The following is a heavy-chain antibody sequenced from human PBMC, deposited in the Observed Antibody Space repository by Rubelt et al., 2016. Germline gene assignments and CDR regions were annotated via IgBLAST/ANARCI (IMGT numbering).Heavy chain of an antibody. CDR1: GFTFSSYS. D-gene: IGHD1-26*01. V-gene: IGHV3-23*04. J-gene: IGHJ3*02. CDR2: IGRSGDST. Sequence: QLGMRGGGLVQPGGSLRLSCAASGFTFSSYSMNWVRQAPGKGLEWVSTIGRSGDSTYYADSVKGRFTISRDNSKNTLYLQMNSLRAEDTAIYYCAKAPRIGGSYQIDAFDIWGQGTMVTVSS. CDR3: AKAPRIGGSYQIDAFDI.